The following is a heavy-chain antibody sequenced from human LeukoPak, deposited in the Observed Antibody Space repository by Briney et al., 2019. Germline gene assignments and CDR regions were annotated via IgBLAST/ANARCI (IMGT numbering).Heavy chain of an antibody. V-gene: IGHV3-15*01. Sequence: PGGSLRLSCAASGFTFSTYAMSWVRQAPGKGLEWVGRIKSKTDGGTTDYAAPVKGRFTISRDDSKSTQYLQMNSLKTEDTAVYYCTTNYYGSGSFDYWGQGTLVTVSS. CDR3: TTNYYGSGSFDY. CDR2: IKSKTDGGTT. D-gene: IGHD3-10*01. CDR1: GFTFSTYA. J-gene: IGHJ4*02.